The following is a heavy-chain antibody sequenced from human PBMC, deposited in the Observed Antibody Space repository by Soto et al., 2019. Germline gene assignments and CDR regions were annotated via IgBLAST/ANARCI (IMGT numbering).Heavy chain of an antibody. CDR3: ARDGGVWRGGYYGMDV. CDR2: FIPLFGTP. V-gene: IGHV1-69*13. D-gene: IGHD2-8*02. Sequence: ASVKVSCKASGDSFKKYVFSWVRQAPGQGLEWMGGFIPLFGTPNYAQEFQGRVTIIADESTSTLYMEMSSLTSGDSAVYYCARDGGVWRGGYYGMDVWGQGTTVTVSS. J-gene: IGHJ6*02. CDR1: GDSFKKYV.